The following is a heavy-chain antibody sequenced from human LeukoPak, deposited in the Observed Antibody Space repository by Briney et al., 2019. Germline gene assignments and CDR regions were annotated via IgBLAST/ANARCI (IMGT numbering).Heavy chain of an antibody. Sequence: GGSLRLSCAASGFTFSSYSMNWVRQAPGKGLEWVGRIKRKTDGGTTDYAAPVKGRFTISRDDSKNTLYLQMNSLKTEDTAVYYCTTVDRWELLNIDYWGQGTLVTVSS. V-gene: IGHV3-15*01. D-gene: IGHD1-26*01. CDR2: IKRKTDGGTT. CDR3: TTVDRWELLNIDY. CDR1: GFTFSSYS. J-gene: IGHJ4*02.